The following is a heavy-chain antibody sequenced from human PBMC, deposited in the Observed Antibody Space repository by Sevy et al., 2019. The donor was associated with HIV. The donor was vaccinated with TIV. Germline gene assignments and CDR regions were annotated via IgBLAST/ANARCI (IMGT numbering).Heavy chain of an antibody. CDR3: AGXXGNXXXXXF. Sequence: SETLSLTCAVSGSSXXXXXYWGWIRQPPGKGLEWIGSVYRGGSTFYNPSLKSRVIISVDASKNQISLKLNSVTAADTAVYYCAGXXGNXXXXXFWGQGTLVTVSS. CDR1: GSSXXXXXY. V-gene: IGHV4-38-2*01. J-gene: IGHJ1*01. D-gene: IGHD4-4*01. CDR2: VYRGGST.